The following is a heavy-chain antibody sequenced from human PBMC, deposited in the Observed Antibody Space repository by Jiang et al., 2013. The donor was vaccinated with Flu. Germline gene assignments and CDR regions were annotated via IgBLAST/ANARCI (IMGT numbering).Heavy chain of an antibody. CDR2: ISYDGSNK. D-gene: IGHD5-18*01. CDR1: GFTFSSYG. J-gene: IGHJ5*02. V-gene: IGHV3-30*18. Sequence: QLLESGGGVVQPGRSLRLSCAASGFTFSSYGMHWVRQAPGKGLEWVAVISYDGSNKYYADSVKGRFTISRDNSKNTLYLQMNSLRAEDTAVYYCAKDWGSLGYSLMQRGNWFDPWGQGTLVTVSS. CDR3: AKDWGSLGYSLMQRGNWFDP.